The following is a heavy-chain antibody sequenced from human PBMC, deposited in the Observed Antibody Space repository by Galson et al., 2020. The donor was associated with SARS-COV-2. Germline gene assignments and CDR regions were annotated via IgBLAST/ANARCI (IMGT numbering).Heavy chain of an antibody. CDR2: ISGSGTTV. Sequence: GGSLRLSCAASGFTFSDYYMSWIRQAPGMGLEWLGYISGSGTTVFHADFLMGRFAISRDNAKKLLYLQMYSLRTEDTAVYYCARWGHSSGWYPTDYGQYFDYWGQGALVTVSS. CDR1: GFTFSDYY. V-gene: IGHV3-11*01. D-gene: IGHD6-19*01. J-gene: IGHJ4*02. CDR3: ARWGHSSGWYPTDYGQYFDY.